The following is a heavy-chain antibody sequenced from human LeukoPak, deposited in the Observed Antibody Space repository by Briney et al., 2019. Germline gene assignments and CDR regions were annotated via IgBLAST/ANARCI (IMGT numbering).Heavy chain of an antibody. D-gene: IGHD1-14*01. CDR2: IIPILGIA. CDR1: GGTFSSYA. J-gene: IGHJ4*02. V-gene: IGHV1-69*04. CDR3: PRGTHGTVGWLLDY. Sequence: GASVKVSCKASGGTFSSYAISWVRQAPGQVLEWMGRIIPILGIANYAQKFQGRVTITADKSTSTAYMELSSLRSEDTAVYYCPRGTHGTVGWLLDYWGQGTLVTVSS.